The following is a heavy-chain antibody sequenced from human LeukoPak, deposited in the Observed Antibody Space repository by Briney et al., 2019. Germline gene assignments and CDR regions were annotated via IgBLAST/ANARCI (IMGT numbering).Heavy chain of an antibody. CDR3: ARGYCDSSGYYYHGIDY. D-gene: IGHD3-22*01. CDR1: GGSFSGYY. V-gene: IGHV4-34*01. Sequence: SETLSLTCAVYGGSFSGYYWSWIRQPPGKGLEWIGEINHSGSTHYNPSLKSRVTISVDTSKNQFSLKLSSVTAADTAVYYCARGYCDSSGYYYHGIDYWGQGTLVTVSS. CDR2: INHSGST. J-gene: IGHJ4*02.